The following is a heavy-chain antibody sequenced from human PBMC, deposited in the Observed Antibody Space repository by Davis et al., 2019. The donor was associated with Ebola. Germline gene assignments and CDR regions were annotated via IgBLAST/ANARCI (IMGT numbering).Heavy chain of an antibody. V-gene: IGHV1-8*01. Sequence: AASVKVSCKASGYTFTSYDINWVRPATGHGLEWMGWMNPSSGNTGYAQKFQGRVTMTRNTSISTAYMELSSLRSEDTAVYYCARRLYDAFDIWGQGTMVTVSS. CDR2: MNPSSGNT. CDR3: ARRLYDAFDI. CDR1: GYTFTSYD. J-gene: IGHJ3*02. D-gene: IGHD2-15*01.